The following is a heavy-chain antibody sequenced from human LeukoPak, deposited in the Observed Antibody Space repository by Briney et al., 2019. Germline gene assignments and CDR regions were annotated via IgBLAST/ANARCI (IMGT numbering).Heavy chain of an antibody. D-gene: IGHD6-13*01. J-gene: IGHJ5*02. CDR3: ARGVGSSWPGWFDP. CDR1: GFTFSNYE. V-gene: IGHV3-48*03. CDR2: ISHSGRTI. Sequence: PGGSLRLSCAASGFTFSNYELNWVRQAPGKGLERVSYISHSGRTIYSADSVKGRFTISRDNAKNSLYLQMNSLRAEDTAVYYCARGVGSSWPGWFDPWGQGTLVTVSS.